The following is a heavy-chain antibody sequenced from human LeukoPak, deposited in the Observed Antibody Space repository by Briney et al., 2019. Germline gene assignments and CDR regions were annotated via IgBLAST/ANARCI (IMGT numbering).Heavy chain of an antibody. CDR1: GFTFSSYA. CDR3: ARENSSSSWPYYYYGMDV. Sequence: GGSLRLSCAASGFTFSSYAMHWVRQAPGKGLEWVAVISYDGSNKYYADSVKGRFTISRDNSKNTLYLRMNSLRAEDTAVYYCARENSSSSWPYYYYGMDVWGQGTTVTVSS. J-gene: IGHJ6*02. CDR2: ISYDGSNK. V-gene: IGHV3-30-3*01. D-gene: IGHD6-13*01.